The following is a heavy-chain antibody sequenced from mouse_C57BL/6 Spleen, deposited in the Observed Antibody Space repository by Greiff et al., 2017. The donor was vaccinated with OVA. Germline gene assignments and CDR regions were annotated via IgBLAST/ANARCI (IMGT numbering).Heavy chain of an antibody. CDR3: AGGGNYFFDY. CDR2: ISSGSSTI. D-gene: IGHD2-1*01. Sequence: DVKVEESGGGLVKPGGSLKLSCAASGFTFSDYGMHWVRQAPEKGLEWVAYISSGSSTIYYADTVKGRFTISRDNAKNTLFLQMTSLRSEDTAMYYCAGGGNYFFDYWGQGTTLTVSS. CDR1: GFTFSDYG. V-gene: IGHV5-17*01. J-gene: IGHJ2*01.